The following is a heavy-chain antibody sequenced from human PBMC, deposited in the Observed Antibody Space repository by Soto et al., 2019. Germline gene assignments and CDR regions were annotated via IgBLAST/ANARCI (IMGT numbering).Heavy chain of an antibody. Sequence: GGSLRLSGAASGFTFSSYSMNGVRQSPGKGLEWVSSISSSSSYIYYADSVKGRFTISRDNAKNSLYLQMNSLRAEDTAVYYCQRDRELRGRAPLDCWGQGTPVTVSS. CDR1: GFTFSSYS. J-gene: IGHJ4*02. CDR2: ISSSSSYI. D-gene: IGHD1-26*01. CDR3: QRDRELRGRAPLDC. V-gene: IGHV3-21*01.